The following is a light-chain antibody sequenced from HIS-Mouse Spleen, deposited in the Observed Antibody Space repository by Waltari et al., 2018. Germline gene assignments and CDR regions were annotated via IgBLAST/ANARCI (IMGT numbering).Light chain of an antibody. CDR1: ALPKKY. J-gene: IGLJ2*01. Sequence: SYELTQPPSVSVSPGQTARITCSGDALPKKYPYWYQQKSGQAPVLVIYEDSKRPSGIPERFSGSSLGTMATLTISGAQVEDEADYYCYSTDSSGNHRVFGGGTKLTVL. CDR2: EDS. V-gene: IGLV3-10*01. CDR3: YSTDSSGNHRV.